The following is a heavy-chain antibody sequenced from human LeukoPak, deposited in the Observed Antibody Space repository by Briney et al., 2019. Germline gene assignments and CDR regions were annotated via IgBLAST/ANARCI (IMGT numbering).Heavy chain of an antibody. D-gene: IGHD2-15*01. CDR1: GFTFSSYA. CDR3: AREGLFDIVVVVAAIRYYSMDV. CDR2: ISYDGSNK. Sequence: EGSLRLSCAASGFTFSSYAMHWVRQAPGKGLEWVAVISYDGSNKYYADSVKGRFTISRDNSKNTLYLQMNSLRAEDTAVYYCAREGLFDIVVVVAAIRYYSMDVWGQGTTVTVSS. J-gene: IGHJ6*02. V-gene: IGHV3-30*04.